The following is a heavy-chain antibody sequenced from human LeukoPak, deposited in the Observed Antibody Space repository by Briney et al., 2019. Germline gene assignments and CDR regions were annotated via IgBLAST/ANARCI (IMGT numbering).Heavy chain of an antibody. CDR3: AKDPGSARYSYGYL. D-gene: IGHD5-18*01. Sequence: GGSLRLSCAASGFTFSSYGMSWVRQAPGKGLEWVSAISGSGGSTYYADSVKGRFTISRDNSKNTLYLQMNSLRAEDTAVYYCAKDPGSARYSYGYLWGQGTLVTVSS. J-gene: IGHJ4*02. V-gene: IGHV3-23*01. CDR1: GFTFSSYG. CDR2: ISGSGGST.